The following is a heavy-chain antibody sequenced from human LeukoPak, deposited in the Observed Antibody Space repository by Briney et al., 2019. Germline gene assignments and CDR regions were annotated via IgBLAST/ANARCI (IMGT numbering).Heavy chain of an antibody. CDR1: GFTFSSYS. CDR3: AREGYSSTTKCYAGGGGSYY. J-gene: IGHJ4*02. V-gene: IGHV3-21*01. D-gene: IGHD2-2*01. Sequence: PGGSLRLSCAASGFTFSSYSMNRVRQAPGKGLEWVSSISSSSSYIYYADSVKGRFTISRDNAKNSLYLQMNSLRAEDTAVYYCAREGYSSTTKCYAGGGGSYYWGQGILVTVSS. CDR2: ISSSSSYI.